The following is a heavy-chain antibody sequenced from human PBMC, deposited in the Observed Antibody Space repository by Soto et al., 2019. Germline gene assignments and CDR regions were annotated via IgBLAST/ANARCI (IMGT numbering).Heavy chain of an antibody. CDR2: IGGSGGNR. V-gene: IGHV3-23*01. CDR3: ARVASDYINSVDN. Sequence: EVQLLESGGGLVQTGGSLRLSCAASGFTFNAYAMTWVRQAPGKGLEWVSAIGGSGGNRYYADSVRGRLTISRDNSKDTVDLQMNSLRVEDTAVYYCARVASDYINSVDNWGQGILVTVSS. J-gene: IGHJ4*02. D-gene: IGHD4-4*01. CDR1: GFTFNAYA.